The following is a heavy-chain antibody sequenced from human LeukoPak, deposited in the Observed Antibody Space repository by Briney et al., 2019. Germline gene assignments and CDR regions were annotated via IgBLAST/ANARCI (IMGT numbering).Heavy chain of an antibody. V-gene: IGHV4-34*01. CDR1: GGSFSGYY. CDR2: INHSGST. Sequence: PSETLSLTCAVYGGSFSGYYWSWIRQPPGKGLEWIGEINHSGSTNYNPSLKSRVTISVDTSKNQFSLKLSSVTAADTAVYYCARASMVRGVITRQRALDPWGQGTLVTVSS. CDR3: ARASMVRGVITRQRALDP. D-gene: IGHD3-10*01. J-gene: IGHJ5*02.